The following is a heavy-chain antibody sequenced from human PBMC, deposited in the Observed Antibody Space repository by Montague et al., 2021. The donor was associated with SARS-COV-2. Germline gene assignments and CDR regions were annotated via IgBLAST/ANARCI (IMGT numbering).Heavy chain of an antibody. CDR2: IYYSGST. D-gene: IGHD6-13*01. CDR3: ARGAGYSSSWYLAFEI. Sequence: SETLSLTCTVPSGSISSYYWSWIRQPPGKGLEWIGYIYYSGSTNYNPSLKSRVTISVDTSRNQFSLRLSSVTAADTAVYYCARGAGYSSSWYLAFEIWGQGTMVTVSS. CDR1: SGSISSYY. J-gene: IGHJ3*02. V-gene: IGHV4-59*01.